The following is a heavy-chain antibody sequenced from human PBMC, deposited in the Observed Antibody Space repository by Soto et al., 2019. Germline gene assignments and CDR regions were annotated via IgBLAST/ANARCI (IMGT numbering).Heavy chain of an antibody. CDR3: ARGLTTLYYFDS. CDR2: IYYAGSI. Sequence: QVQLQESGPGLVKSSQTLSLTCSVSGGSISRSVYYWTWLRQHPGNGLEWIGHIYYAGSIYSNPSLKSRLSISLDTSKNQFSLKLSSVTAADTAVYYCARGLTTLYYFDSWGQGTLVSVSS. D-gene: IGHD1-1*01. J-gene: IGHJ4*02. CDR1: GGSISRSVYY. V-gene: IGHV4-31*03.